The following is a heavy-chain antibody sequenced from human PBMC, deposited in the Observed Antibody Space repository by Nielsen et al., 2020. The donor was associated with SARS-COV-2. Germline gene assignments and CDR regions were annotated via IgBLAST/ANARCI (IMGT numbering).Heavy chain of an antibody. D-gene: IGHD2-21*01. CDR3: ARCLGLLWCNGMDV. CDR1: GYTFTSYD. CDR2: MNPNSGNT. V-gene: IGHV1-8*01. Sequence: ASVMVSCKASGYTFTSYDINWVRQATGQGLEWMGWMNPNSGNTGYAQKFQGRVTMTRNTSISTAYMELSSLRSEDTAVYYCARCLGLLWCNGMDVWGQGTTVTVSS. J-gene: IGHJ6*02.